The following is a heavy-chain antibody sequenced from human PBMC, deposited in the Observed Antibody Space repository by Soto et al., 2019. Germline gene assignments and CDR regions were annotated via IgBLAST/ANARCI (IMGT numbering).Heavy chain of an antibody. J-gene: IGHJ4*02. D-gene: IGHD3-10*01. CDR2: ISGSGGST. Sequence: GGSLRLSCAASGFTFSSYAMSWVRQAPGKGLEWVSAISGSGGSTYYADSVKGRFTISRDNSKNTLYLQMNSLRAEDTAVYYCAKDRGERAITMVRGASQVPLYYFDYWGQGTLVTVSS. CDR1: GFTFSSYA. CDR3: AKDRGERAITMVRGASQVPLYYFDY. V-gene: IGHV3-23*01.